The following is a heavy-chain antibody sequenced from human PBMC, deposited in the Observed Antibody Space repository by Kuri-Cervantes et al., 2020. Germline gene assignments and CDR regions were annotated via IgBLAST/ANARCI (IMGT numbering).Heavy chain of an antibody. Sequence: GESLKISCAASGFTFSNYGMHWVRQAPGKGLEWVAIIWYDGSNKYYADSVKGRFTISRDNSKNTLYLQMNSLRAGDTAVYYRARDRRSSSGSYAAYWGRGTLVTVSS. J-gene: IGHJ4*02. V-gene: IGHV3-33*01. CDR1: GFTFSNYG. D-gene: IGHD1-26*01. CDR2: IWYDGSNK. CDR3: ARDRRSSSGSYAAY.